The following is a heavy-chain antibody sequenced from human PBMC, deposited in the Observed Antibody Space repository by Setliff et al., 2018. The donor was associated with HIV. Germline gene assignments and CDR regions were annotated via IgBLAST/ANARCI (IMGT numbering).Heavy chain of an antibody. CDR3: ATASGYDLFMGAFDI. V-gene: IGHV4-34*01. D-gene: IGHD5-12*01. J-gene: IGHJ3*02. CDR1: GGSFSGDY. CDR2: INQSGGI. Sequence: SETLSLTCAVSGGSFSGDYWSWIRQPPGKGLEWIGDINQSGGINYNPSLKSRVTISIDTFKNQFSMKLYSVTAADTAVYYCATASGYDLFMGAFDIWGQGTMVTVSS.